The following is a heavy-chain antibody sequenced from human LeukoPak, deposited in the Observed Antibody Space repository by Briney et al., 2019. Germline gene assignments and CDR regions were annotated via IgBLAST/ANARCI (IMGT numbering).Heavy chain of an antibody. V-gene: IGHV4-4*07. D-gene: IGHD6-6*01. J-gene: IGHJ6*03. Sequence: SETLSLTCTVSGGSISSYYWSWIRQPAGKGLEWIGRIYTSGSTNYNPSLKSRVTMSVDTSKNQFSLKLSSVTAADMAVYYCARATSSSSVHYYYYYYMDVWGKGTTVTVSS. CDR3: ARATSSSSVHYYYYYYMDV. CDR2: IYTSGST. CDR1: GGSISSYY.